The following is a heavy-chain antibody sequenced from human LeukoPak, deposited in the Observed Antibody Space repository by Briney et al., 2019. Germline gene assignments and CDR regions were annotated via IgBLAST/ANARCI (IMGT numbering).Heavy chain of an antibody. CDR2: ISSSSSYI. V-gene: IGHV3-21*01. D-gene: IGHD3-22*01. Sequence: GGSLRLSCAASGFTFSSYGMNWVRQAPGKGLEWVSSISSSSSYIYYADSVKGRFTISRDNAKNSLYLQMNSLRAEDTAVYYCARDRPHYYDSSGYYYTPPSSHFDYWGQGTLVTVSS. CDR1: GFTFSSYG. J-gene: IGHJ4*02. CDR3: ARDRPHYYDSSGYYYTPPSSHFDY.